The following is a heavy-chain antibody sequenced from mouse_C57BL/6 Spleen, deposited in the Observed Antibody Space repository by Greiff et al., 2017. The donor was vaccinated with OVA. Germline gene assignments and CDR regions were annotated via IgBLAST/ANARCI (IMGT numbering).Heavy chain of an antibody. CDR2: ISRGGSYT. J-gene: IGHJ4*01. V-gene: IGHV5-6*01. D-gene: IGHD1-1*01. CDR3: ASPPGCYGSSYDAMDY. CDR1: GFTFSSYG. Sequence: EVKLVESGGDLVKPGGSLKLSCAASGFTFSSYGMSWVRQTPDKRLEWVATISRGGSYTYYPDSVKGRFTISRDNAKNTLYLQMSSLKSEDTAMYYCASPPGCYGSSYDAMDYWGKGTSVTVSS.